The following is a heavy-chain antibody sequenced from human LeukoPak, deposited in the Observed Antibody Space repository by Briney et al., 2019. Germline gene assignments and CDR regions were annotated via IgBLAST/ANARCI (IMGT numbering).Heavy chain of an antibody. CDR2: IYYSGST. Sequence: SETLSLTCTVSGGSIRSHYWSWIRQPPGTGLEWIGYIYYSGSTNYNPSLKSRVTISVDTSKNQFSLKLSSVTAADTAVYYCAREAGRGIEDSSIWYLTFDYWGQGTLVTVSS. D-gene: IGHD6-13*01. CDR1: GGSIRSHY. V-gene: IGHV4-59*11. CDR3: AREAGRGIEDSSIWYLTFDY. J-gene: IGHJ4*02.